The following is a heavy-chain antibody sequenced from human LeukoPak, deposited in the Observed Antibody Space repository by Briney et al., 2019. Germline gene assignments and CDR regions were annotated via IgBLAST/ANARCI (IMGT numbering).Heavy chain of an antibody. CDR1: GGSFSGYY. D-gene: IGHD4-17*01. CDR3: YGRRGLFDY. Sequence: SETLSLTCAVYGGSFSGYYWSWIRQPPGKGLEWIGEINHSGSTNYNPSLKSRVTTSVDTSKNQFSLKLSSVTAADTAVYYCYGRRGLFDYWGQGTLVTVSS. V-gene: IGHV4-34*01. J-gene: IGHJ4*02. CDR2: INHSGST.